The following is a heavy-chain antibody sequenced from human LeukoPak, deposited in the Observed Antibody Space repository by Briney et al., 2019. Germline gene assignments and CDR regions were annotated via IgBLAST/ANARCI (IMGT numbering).Heavy chain of an antibody. Sequence: PGGSLRLSCAVSGFTVSSNYMSWVRQAPGKGLEWVSVIYSGDGTYYADSVKGRFSISRDNPKNTLYLQMNSLRAEDTAEYYCAKPSLNYDSSGYYYQTRIDAFDIWGQGTMVTVSS. D-gene: IGHD3-22*01. CDR3: AKPSLNYDSSGYYYQTRIDAFDI. J-gene: IGHJ3*02. CDR1: GFTVSSNY. CDR2: IYSGDGT. V-gene: IGHV3-66*04.